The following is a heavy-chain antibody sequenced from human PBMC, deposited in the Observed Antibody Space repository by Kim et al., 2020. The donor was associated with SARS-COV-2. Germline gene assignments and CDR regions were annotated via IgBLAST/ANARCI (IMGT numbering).Heavy chain of an antibody. CDR2: IWYDGSNK. J-gene: IGHJ4*02. V-gene: IGHV3-33*01. CDR3: ARDLTYYYDSSGPN. D-gene: IGHD3-22*01. CDR1: GFTFSSYG. Sequence: GGSLRLSCAASGFTFSSYGMHWVRQAPGKGLEWVAVIWYDGSNKYYADSVKGRFTISRDNSKNTLYLQMNSLRAEDTAVYYCARDLTYYYDSSGPNWGQGTLVTVSS.